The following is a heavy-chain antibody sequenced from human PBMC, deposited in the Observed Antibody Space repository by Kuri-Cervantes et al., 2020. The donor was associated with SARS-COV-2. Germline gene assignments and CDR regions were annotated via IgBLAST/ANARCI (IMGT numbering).Heavy chain of an antibody. CDR1: GYSISSGYY. D-gene: IGHD1-26*01. Sequence: LETLSLTCAVSGYSISSGYYWSWIRQPPGKGLEWIGYIYYSGSTNYNPSLKSRVTISVDTSKNQFSLKLSSVTAADTAVYYCARGGAIFDYWGQGTLVTVSS. CDR2: IYYSGST. J-gene: IGHJ4*02. CDR3: ARGGAIFDY. V-gene: IGHV4-61*01.